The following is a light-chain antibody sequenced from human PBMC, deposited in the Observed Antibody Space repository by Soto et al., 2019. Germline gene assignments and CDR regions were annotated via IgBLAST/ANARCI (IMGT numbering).Light chain of an antibody. V-gene: IGKV1-6*01. CDR3: LQDYNYPRT. CDR1: QGIRND. Sequence: AIPMTQSPSSLSASVGDRVTITCRASQGIRNDLGWYQQKPGKAPKLLIYAASSLKSGVPSRFRGSGSGTDFTLTISSLQPEDFATYYCLQDYNYPRTFGQGTKLEIK. J-gene: IGKJ2*01. CDR2: AAS.